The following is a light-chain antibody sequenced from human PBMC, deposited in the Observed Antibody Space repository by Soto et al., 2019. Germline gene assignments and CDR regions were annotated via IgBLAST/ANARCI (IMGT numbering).Light chain of an antibody. J-gene: IGKJ1*01. Sequence: AIQMTQSPSSLSASVGDRVTITCRASQGIRSDLGWYQQRPGEAPKLLIYGTSSLQSGVPSRFSGSGSGTDFPLTISSLQPEDFATYYCLQDYDSPRTFGQGTKVEI. CDR3: LQDYDSPRT. CDR1: QGIRSD. CDR2: GTS. V-gene: IGKV1-6*01.